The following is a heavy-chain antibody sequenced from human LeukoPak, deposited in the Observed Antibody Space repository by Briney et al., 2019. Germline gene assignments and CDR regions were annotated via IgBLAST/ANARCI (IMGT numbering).Heavy chain of an antibody. CDR2: ISGTSTTI. CDR1: GFIFSYYN. J-gene: IGHJ4*02. V-gene: IGHV3-21*01. Sequence: GGSLRLSCAASGFIFSYYNMNWDRQAPGKGPEWVAFISGTSTTIFYADAVKGRFTISRDNAKNSLYLQMNSLRAEDTAVYYCARDSIYADPSDYYYDYWGQGTLVTVSS. CDR3: ARDSIYADPSDYYYDY. D-gene: IGHD3-22*01.